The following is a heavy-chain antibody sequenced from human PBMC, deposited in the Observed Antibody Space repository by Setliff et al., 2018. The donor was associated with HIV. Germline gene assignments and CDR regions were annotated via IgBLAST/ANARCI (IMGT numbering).Heavy chain of an antibody. D-gene: IGHD3-16*01. CDR2: ISSSGSYI. J-gene: IGHJ4*02. V-gene: IGHV3-21*01. CDR1: GGSVSSPS. Sequence: LSLTCNVSGGSVSSPSNNWGWVRQAPGKGLEWVSSISSSGSYIYYTDSVKGRFTISRDNAKNSLYLQMNSLSAEDTAVYYCARGSGFGGEVLLGNYWGQGTLVTVSS. CDR3: ARGSGFGGEVLLGNY.